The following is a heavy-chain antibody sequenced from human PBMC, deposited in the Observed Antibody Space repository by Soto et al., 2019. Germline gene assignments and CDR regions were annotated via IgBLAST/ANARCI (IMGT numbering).Heavy chain of an antibody. V-gene: IGHV4-59*12. CDR3: ARSKDYDKDGHFDY. D-gene: IGHD3-22*01. Sequence: SETLSLTCTVSGGSISSYYWSWIRQPPGKGLEWIGYIYYSGSTNYNPSLKSRVTISVDTSKNQFSLKLSSVTAADTAVYYCARSKDYDKDGHFDYWGQGTLVTVSS. J-gene: IGHJ4*02. CDR2: IYYSGST. CDR1: GGSISSYY.